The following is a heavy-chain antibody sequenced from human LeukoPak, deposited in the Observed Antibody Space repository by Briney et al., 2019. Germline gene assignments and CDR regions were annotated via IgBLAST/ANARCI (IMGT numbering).Heavy chain of an antibody. D-gene: IGHD3-16*01. V-gene: IGHV1-46*01. J-gene: IGHJ4*02. Sequence: ASVKVSCKAFGHSLIDYHMHWVRQAPGQGLEWMGKVDPKVDNTNYAQKFQDRVIMTRDTSTNTVYLELTNLRSDDTAVYYCAGRGEKFFSDWGQGTLVTVSS. CDR1: GHSLIDYH. CDR2: VDPKVDNT. CDR3: AGRGEKFFSD.